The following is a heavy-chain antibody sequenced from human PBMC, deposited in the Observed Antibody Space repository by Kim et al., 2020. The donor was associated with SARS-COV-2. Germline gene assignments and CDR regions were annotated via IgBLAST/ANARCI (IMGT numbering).Heavy chain of an antibody. D-gene: IGHD3-22*01. Sequence: SETLSLTCTVSGGSISSYYWSWIRQPPGKGLEWIGYIYYSGSTNYNPSLKSRVTISVDTSKNQFSLKLSSVTAADTAVYYCARVFRDSRPDGAFDIWGQGTMVTVSS. CDR2: IYYSGST. V-gene: IGHV4-59*01. CDR1: GGSISSYY. CDR3: ARVFRDSRPDGAFDI. J-gene: IGHJ3*02.